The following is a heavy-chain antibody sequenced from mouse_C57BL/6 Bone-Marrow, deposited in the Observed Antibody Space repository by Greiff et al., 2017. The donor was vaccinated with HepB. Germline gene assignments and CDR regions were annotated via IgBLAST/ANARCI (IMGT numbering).Heavy chain of an antibody. CDR2: IDPSDSYT. J-gene: IGHJ2*01. CDR3: ARPYGSSDFDY. D-gene: IGHD1-1*01. Sequence: QVQLQQPGAELVMPGASVKLSCKASGYTFTSYWMHWVKQRPGQGLEWIGEIDPSDSYTNYNQKFKGKSTLTVDKSSSTAYMQLSSLTSEDSAVYYCARPYGSSDFDYWGQGTTLTVSS. V-gene: IGHV1-69*01. CDR1: GYTFTSYW.